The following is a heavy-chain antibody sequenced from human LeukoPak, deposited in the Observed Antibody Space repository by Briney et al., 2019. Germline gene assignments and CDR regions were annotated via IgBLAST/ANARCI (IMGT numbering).Heavy chain of an antibody. V-gene: IGHV3-33*06. CDR2: IWYDGSNK. Sequence: AGGSLRLSCAASGFTFSSYGMHWVRQAPGKGLEWVAVIWYDGSNKYYADSVKGRFTISRDNSKNTLYLQMNSLRAEDMAVYYCAKDRITMVRGVIIPHDYWGQGTLVTVSS. CDR3: AKDRITMVRGVIIPHDY. J-gene: IGHJ4*02. D-gene: IGHD3-10*01. CDR1: GFTFSSYG.